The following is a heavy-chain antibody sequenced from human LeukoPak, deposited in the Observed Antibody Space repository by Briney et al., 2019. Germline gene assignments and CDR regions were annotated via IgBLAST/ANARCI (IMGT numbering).Heavy chain of an antibody. D-gene: IGHD2-15*01. CDR3: ARSVEGYCSGDNCYYYYYYMDV. V-gene: IGHV4-61*08. CDR1: GYSISGGYY. J-gene: IGHJ6*03. CDR2: IYYSGST. Sequence: SETLSLTCTVSGYSISGGYYWGWIRQPPGQGLEWIGYIYYSGSTNYNPSLKSRVTISVDTSKNQFSLKLSSVTAADTAVYYCARSVEGYCSGDNCYYYYYYMDVWGKGTTVTVSS.